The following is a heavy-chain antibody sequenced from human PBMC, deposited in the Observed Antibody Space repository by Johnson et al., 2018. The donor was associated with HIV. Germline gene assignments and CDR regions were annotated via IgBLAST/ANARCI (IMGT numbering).Heavy chain of an antibody. CDR2: IKQDGSEK. V-gene: IGHV3-7*01. J-gene: IGHJ3*02. D-gene: IGHD4-23*01. CDR3: ARHGTTVVTRGAFDI. Sequence: VQLVESGGGLVQPGGSLRLSCAASGFTLSSYWMSWVRQAPGKGLEWVANIKQDGSEKYYVDSVKVRFTISRDNAKNSLYLQMNSLRAEDTAVYYCARHGTTVVTRGAFDIWGQGTMVTVSS. CDR1: GFTLSSYW.